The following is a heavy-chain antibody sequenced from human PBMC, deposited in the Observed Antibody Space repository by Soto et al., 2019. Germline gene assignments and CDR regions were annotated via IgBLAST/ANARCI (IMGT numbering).Heavy chain of an antibody. J-gene: IGHJ5*02. Sequence: PSETLSLTCIVSGDSVTFGHYYWSWIRQPPGKGLEWIGHIFFTGATNYSPSLKSRVTMSVDTSKNQFSLKLSSVTAADTAVYYCARDRLANWFDPWGQGTLVTVSS. CDR3: ARDRLANWFDP. CDR1: GDSVTFGHYY. CDR2: IFFTGAT. D-gene: IGHD3-9*01. V-gene: IGHV4-61*01.